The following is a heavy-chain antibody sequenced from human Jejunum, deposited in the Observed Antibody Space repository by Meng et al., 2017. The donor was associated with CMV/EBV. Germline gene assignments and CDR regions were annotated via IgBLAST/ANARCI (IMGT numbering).Heavy chain of an antibody. CDR1: GFTFTSYS. D-gene: IGHD4-17*01. CDR2: ISGSSTYI. J-gene: IGHJ5*02. V-gene: IGHV3-21*01. Sequence: SGFTFTSYSITWVRQAPGKGLEWLSYISGSSTYIYHADSVKGRFTISRDNAKNSEYLQMNGLRAEDAAVYYCARAIDYGDPNWFDTWGQGTLVTVSS. CDR3: ARAIDYGDPNWFDT.